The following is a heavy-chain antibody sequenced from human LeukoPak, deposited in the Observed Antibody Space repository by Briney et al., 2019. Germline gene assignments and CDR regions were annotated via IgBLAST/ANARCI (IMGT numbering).Heavy chain of an antibody. CDR2: ILYDGSKK. V-gene: IGHV3-30*18. CDR1: GLIFSNG. J-gene: IGHJ3*02. D-gene: IGHD6-13*01. Sequence: GGSLRLSCAASGLIFSNGMHWVRQAPGKGLEWVSSILYDGSKKYYADSVKGRFTMYRDNSNYTLYLQMNSLRPEDTAVYRCANFDGSSQAFHIWGQGTMVTVSS. CDR3: ANFDGSSQAFHI.